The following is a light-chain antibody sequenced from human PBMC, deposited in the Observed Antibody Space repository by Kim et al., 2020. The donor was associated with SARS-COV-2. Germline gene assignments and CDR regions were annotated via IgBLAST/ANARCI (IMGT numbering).Light chain of an antibody. CDR1: QTINSW. CDR2: KAS. V-gene: IGKV1-5*03. J-gene: IGKJ4*01. Sequence: DIQMTQSPSTLSASVGDRVTITCRASQTINSWLAWYQQKPGKAPKFLIYKASNLESGVPSRFSGSGSGTEFTLTISSLQPDDFATYYCQQYKNYPLTFGGGTKLEI. CDR3: QQYKNYPLT.